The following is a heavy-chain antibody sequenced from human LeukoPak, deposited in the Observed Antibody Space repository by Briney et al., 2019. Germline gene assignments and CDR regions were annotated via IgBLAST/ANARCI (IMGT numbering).Heavy chain of an antibody. D-gene: IGHD5-12*01. CDR1: GYIFTSYW. J-gene: IGHJ4*02. CDR3: ARSGGYDSMEIDY. V-gene: IGHV5-51*01. Sequence: PGASLQISCKGSGYIFTSYWIGWVRQLPGKGLEWMGIIYPGDSDTRYSPSFQGQVTISADKSISTAYLQWSSLKASDTAVYYCARSGGYDSMEIDYWGQGTLVTVSS. CDR2: IYPGDSDT.